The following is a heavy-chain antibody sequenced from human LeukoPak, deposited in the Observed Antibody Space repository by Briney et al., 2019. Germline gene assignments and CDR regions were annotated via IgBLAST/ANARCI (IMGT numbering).Heavy chain of an antibody. D-gene: IGHD3-16*02. Sequence: SETLSLTCIVSGGSISSYYWSWIRQPPGKGLEWIGYIYYSGSTNYNPSLKSRVSISVDTSKNQFSLKLSSVTAADTAVYYSARRAYAYVWGSYRFAPDAFDIWGQGTMVTVS. V-gene: IGHV4-59*08. J-gene: IGHJ3*02. CDR2: IYYSGST. CDR1: GGSISSYY. CDR3: ARRAYAYVWGSYRFAPDAFDI.